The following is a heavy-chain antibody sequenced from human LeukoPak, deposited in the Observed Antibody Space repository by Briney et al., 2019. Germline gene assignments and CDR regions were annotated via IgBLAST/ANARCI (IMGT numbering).Heavy chain of an antibody. CDR3: AREIAAAGNYYYHYGMDV. CDR1: GYTFTGYY. J-gene: IGHJ6*02. Sequence: ASVKVSCKASGYTFTGYYMHWVRQAPGQGLEWMGWINPNSGGTNYAQKFQGRVTMTRDTSISTAYMELSRLRSDDTAVYYCAREIAAAGNYYYHYGMDVWGQGTTVTVSS. V-gene: IGHV1-2*02. CDR2: INPNSGGT. D-gene: IGHD6-13*01.